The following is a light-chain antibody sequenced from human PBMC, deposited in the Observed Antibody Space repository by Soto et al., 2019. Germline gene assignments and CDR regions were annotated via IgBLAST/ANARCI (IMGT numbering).Light chain of an antibody. J-gene: IGKJ1*01. CDR3: QQYDYSRT. CDR2: DVS. Sequence: DVQMTQSPSTLSAPVGDSVTITCRASQSIAASLAWYQLKPGEAPKLLIYDVSNLESGVPSRFSGSGSGTEFSLTIRSLHPDDFATYYCQQYDYSRTFGQGTKVDIK. V-gene: IGKV1-5*01. CDR1: QSIAAS.